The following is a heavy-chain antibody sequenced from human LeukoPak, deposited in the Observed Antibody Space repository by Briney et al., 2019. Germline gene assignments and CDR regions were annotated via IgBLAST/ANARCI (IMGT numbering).Heavy chain of an antibody. CDR2: TYYRSQWYY. V-gene: IGHV6-1*01. CDR1: GESVSSTGAS. Sequence: SQTLSLTCAISGESVSSTGASWNWIRQSPLRGLEWLGRTYYRSQWYYEYALSVKSRIVVAPDTSKNQFSLQLNSVTPEDTAVYYCVRGNYNFDYWGQGSLVTVSS. CDR3: VRGNYNFDY. J-gene: IGHJ4*02. D-gene: IGHD5-24*01.